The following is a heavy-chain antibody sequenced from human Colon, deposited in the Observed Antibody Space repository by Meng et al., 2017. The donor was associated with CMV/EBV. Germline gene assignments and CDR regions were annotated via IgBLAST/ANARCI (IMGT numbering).Heavy chain of an antibody. CDR1: GGTFSSYT. J-gene: IGHJ4*02. V-gene: IGHV1-69*02. CDR3: VRALVGNDY. Sequence: SVKVSCKASGGTFSSYTITWVRQAPGQGLEWMGRIIPIVGMADYAQKFQDSITITADKSTNTAYLELSRLRSEDTAVYYCVRALVGNDYWGQGTLVTVSS. CDR2: IIPIVGMA. D-gene: IGHD3-9*01.